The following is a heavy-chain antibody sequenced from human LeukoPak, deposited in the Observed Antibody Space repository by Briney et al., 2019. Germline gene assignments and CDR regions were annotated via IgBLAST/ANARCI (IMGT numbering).Heavy chain of an antibody. CDR1: GFTLSNYA. CDR3: AKGSGGSSYSWVDY. V-gene: IGHV3-23*01. J-gene: IGHJ4*02. CDR2: ISASGGGT. Sequence: PGGSLRLSCTASGFTLSNYAMNWVRQAPGKGLEWVSVISASGGGTYYADSVKGRFTISRDNSKNMFYLQMNSLRVEDTAVYYCAKGSGGSSYSWVDYGGQGTPITVSS. D-gene: IGHD2-15*01.